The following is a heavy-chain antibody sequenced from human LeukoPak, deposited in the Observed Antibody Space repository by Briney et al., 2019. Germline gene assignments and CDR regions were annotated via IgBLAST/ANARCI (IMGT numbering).Heavy chain of an antibody. D-gene: IGHD5-18*01. J-gene: IGHJ4*02. CDR1: GFTFSSYS. V-gene: IGHV3-48*01. CDR3: ARARGYSYGYSDY. CDR2: ISSSSSII. Sequence: PGGSLRLSCAGSGFTFSSYSMNWVRQAPGKGLEWVSYISSSSSIIDSADSVKGRFTISRDNAKNSLYLQMNSLRAEDTAVYYCARARGYSYGYSDYWGQGTLVTVSS.